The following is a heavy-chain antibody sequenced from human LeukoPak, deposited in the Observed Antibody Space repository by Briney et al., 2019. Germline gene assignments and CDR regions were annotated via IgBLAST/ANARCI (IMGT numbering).Heavy chain of an antibody. Sequence: GASVKVSCKASGYTFTSYGISWVRQAPGQGLEWMGWISAYNGNTNYAQKLQGRVTMTTDTSTSTAYMELRSLRSEDTAVYYCARDAYYYGSGSPSGFDYWGQGTLVTVSS. J-gene: IGHJ4*02. D-gene: IGHD3-10*01. CDR3: ARDAYYYGSGSPSGFDY. CDR2: ISAYNGNT. CDR1: GYTFTSYG. V-gene: IGHV1-18*01.